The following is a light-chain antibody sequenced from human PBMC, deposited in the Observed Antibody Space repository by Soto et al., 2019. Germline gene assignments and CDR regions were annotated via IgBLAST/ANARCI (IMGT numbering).Light chain of an antibody. CDR3: QQYYGWPHHT. CDR1: QSVVTN. Sequence: EIVMTQSPATLSVSLGESATLSCRASQSVVTNLAWYQQTPGQAPRLLIYAASTRATGIPARFSGSGSGTEFIITISSLQSEDFAVYYCQQYYGWPHHTFGQGTKLEIK. V-gene: IGKV3-15*01. CDR2: AAS. J-gene: IGKJ2*01.